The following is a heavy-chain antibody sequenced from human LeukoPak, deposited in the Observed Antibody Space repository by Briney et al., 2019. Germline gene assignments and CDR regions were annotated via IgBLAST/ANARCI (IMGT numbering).Heavy chain of an antibody. CDR1: GGSISSYY. V-gene: IGHV4-59*01. CDR3: ARAYSSSSGWSPLDAFDI. CDR2: IYYSGST. Sequence: SETLSLTCTVSGGSISSYYWSWIRQPPGKGLEWIGYIYYSGSTNYNPSLKSRVTISVDTSKNQFSLKLSSVTAADTAVYYCARAYSSSSGWSPLDAFDIWGQGTMVTVSS. D-gene: IGHD6-19*01. J-gene: IGHJ3*02.